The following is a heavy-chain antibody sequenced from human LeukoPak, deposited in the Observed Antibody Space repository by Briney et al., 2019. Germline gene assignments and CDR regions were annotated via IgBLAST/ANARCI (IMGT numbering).Heavy chain of an antibody. CDR3: ARVPRSYYYYYYMDV. CDR1: GGSISSYF. J-gene: IGHJ6*03. Sequence: SETLSLTCTVSGGSISSYFWSWIRQPPGKGLEWIGYIYYSGSTNYNPSLKSRVTISVDTSKNQFSLKLSSVTAADTAVYYCARVPRSYYYYYYMDVWGKGTTVTVSS. CDR2: IYYSGST. V-gene: IGHV4-59*01.